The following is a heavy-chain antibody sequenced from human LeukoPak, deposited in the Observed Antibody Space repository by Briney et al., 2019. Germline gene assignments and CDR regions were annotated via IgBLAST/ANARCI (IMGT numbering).Heavy chain of an antibody. CDR1: GFTFGDYA. D-gene: IGHD6-25*01. CDR2: ISWNSGSI. Sequence: GGSLRLSCTASGFTFGDYAMSWVRQAPGKGLEWVSGISWNSGSIGYADSVKGRFTISRDNAKNSLYLQMNSLRAEDTALYYCAKDIGSVKNYWGQGTLVTVSS. CDR3: AKDIGSVKNY. J-gene: IGHJ4*02. V-gene: IGHV3-9*01.